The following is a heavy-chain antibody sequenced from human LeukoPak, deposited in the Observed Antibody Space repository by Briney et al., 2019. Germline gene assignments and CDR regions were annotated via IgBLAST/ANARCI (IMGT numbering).Heavy chain of an antibody. J-gene: IGHJ4*02. D-gene: IGHD4-23*01. CDR2: IYTSGST. V-gene: IGHV4-61*02. CDR3: ATHYGGNSGFDY. CDR1: GGSISSGSYY. Sequence: PSQTLSLTCTVSGGSISSGSYYWSWIRQPAGKGLEWIGRIYTSGSTNYNPSPKSRVIISVDTSKNQFSLKLSSVTAADTAVYYCATHYGGNSGFDYWGQGTLVTVSS.